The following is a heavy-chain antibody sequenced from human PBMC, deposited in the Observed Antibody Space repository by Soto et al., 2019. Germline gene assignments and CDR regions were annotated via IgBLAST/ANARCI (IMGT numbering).Heavy chain of an antibody. CDR3: ARSNPSRPDY. Sequence: PSETLSLTCGVYGGSFSGYYWSWIRQPPGKGLEWIGEVSHSGGTNYNPSPKSRVTISVDTSKNHFSLKVSSVTAADTGVYYCARSNPSRPDYWGQGTLVTVSS. CDR1: GGSFSGYY. J-gene: IGHJ4*02. CDR2: VSHSGGT. D-gene: IGHD6-6*01. V-gene: IGHV4-34*01.